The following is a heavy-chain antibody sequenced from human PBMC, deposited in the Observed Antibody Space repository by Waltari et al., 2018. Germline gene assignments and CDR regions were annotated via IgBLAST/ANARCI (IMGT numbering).Heavy chain of an antibody. D-gene: IGHD6-13*01. CDR1: GFTFSSYA. CDR2: ISGSGGST. Sequence: EVQLLESGGGLVQPGGSLRLSCAASGFTFSSYAMSWVRQAPGKGLEWVSAISGSGGSTYYADSVKGRFTISRDNSKNTLYLQMNSLRAEDTAVYYCAKGFIAATKQTPYYFDYWGQGTLVTVSS. J-gene: IGHJ4*02. CDR3: AKGFIAATKQTPYYFDY. V-gene: IGHV3-23*01.